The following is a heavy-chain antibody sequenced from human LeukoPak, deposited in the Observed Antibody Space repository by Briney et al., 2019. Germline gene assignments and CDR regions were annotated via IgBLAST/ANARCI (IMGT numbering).Heavy chain of an antibody. Sequence: PGGSLRLSCAASGFTFSSDYMSWVRQAPGKGLEWVSVIYSGGLTYYADSVKGRFTISRDNSKNTLYLQMNSLRPEDTAVYYCARVAAPEGHAYYFDYWGQGTLVTVSS. CDR3: ARVAAPEGHAYYFDY. J-gene: IGHJ4*02. CDR1: GFTFSSDY. V-gene: IGHV3-66*01. CDR2: IYSGGLT.